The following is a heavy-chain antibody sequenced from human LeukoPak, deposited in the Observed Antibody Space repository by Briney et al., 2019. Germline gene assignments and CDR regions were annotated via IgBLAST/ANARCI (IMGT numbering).Heavy chain of an antibody. Sequence: PGGSLRLSCAASGLTFSSYCMNWVRHAPGKWLECFSSISSSSRYIFYTDSVKGRFTISRDNAKHSMYLKMNSLRGEHTAVYYCAKEGFDVWFGELCGGDCYSGTSYFDYGGQGTV. CDR1: GLTFSSYC. D-gene: IGHD2-21*02. CDR2: ISSSSRYI. J-gene: IGHJ4*02. V-gene: IGHV3-21*01. CDR3: AKEGFDVWFGELCGGDCYSGTSYFDY.